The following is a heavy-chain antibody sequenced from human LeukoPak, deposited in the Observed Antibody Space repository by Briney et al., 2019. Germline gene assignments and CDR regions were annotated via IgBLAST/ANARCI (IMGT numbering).Heavy chain of an antibody. J-gene: IGHJ6*03. CDR1: GFTFSSYA. D-gene: IGHD5-12*01. CDR2: ISYDGSNK. CDR3: AKGGGYEAQYYYYYLDV. V-gene: IGHV3-30*04. Sequence: GRSLRLSCAASGFTFSSYAMHWVRQAPGKGLEWVAVISYDGSNKYYADSVKGRFTISRDNSKNTLYLQMKSLRAEDTAVYYCAKGGGYEAQYYYYYLDVWGKGTTVTISS.